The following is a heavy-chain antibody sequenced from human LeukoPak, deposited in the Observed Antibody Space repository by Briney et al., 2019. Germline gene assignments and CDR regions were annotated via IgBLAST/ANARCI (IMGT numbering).Heavy chain of an antibody. Sequence: PGGSLRLSCEASGFTFSAYWMHWVRQAPGKGLVWVSRINSDGSTTSYADSVKGRFTISRDNAKNTLYLQMNSLRAGYTAVYFCARSPHDYWGQGTLVTVSS. CDR2: INSDGSTT. CDR1: GFTFSAYW. V-gene: IGHV3-74*01. J-gene: IGHJ4*02. CDR3: ARSPHDY.